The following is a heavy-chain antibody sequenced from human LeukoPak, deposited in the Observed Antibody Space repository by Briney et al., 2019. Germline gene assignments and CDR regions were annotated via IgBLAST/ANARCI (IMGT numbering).Heavy chain of an antibody. J-gene: IGHJ3*02. Sequence: GGSLGLSCAASGFTFSSYDMHWVRQAPGKGLEWVSVISSDENNKYYADSVKGRFTISRDNSKNTLYLQMSSLRPEDTAVYYCAKEGRWLQLGGAFDIWGQGTMVTVSS. CDR1: GFTFSSYD. D-gene: IGHD5-24*01. V-gene: IGHV3-30*18. CDR2: ISSDENNK. CDR3: AKEGRWLQLGGAFDI.